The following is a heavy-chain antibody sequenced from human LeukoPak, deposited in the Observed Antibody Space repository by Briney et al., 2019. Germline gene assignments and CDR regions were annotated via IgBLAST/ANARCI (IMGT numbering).Heavy chain of an antibody. D-gene: IGHD6-13*01. CDR1: GGPISSSSYY. CDR2: IYYSGST. J-gene: IGHJ4*02. V-gene: IGHV4-39*01. CDR3: ARLAAGNYFDY. Sequence: SETLSLTCTVSGGPISSSSYYWGWIRQPPGKGLEWIGSIYYSGSTYYNPSLKSRVTISVDTSKNQFSLKLSSVTAADTAVYYCARLAAGNYFDYWGQGTLVTVSS.